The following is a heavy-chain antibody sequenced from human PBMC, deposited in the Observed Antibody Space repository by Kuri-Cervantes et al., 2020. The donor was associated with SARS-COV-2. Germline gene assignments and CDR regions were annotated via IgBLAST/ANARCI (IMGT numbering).Heavy chain of an antibody. V-gene: IGHV3-64*02. Sequence: GESLKISCAASGFTFSSYAMHWVRQAPGKGLEYVSAISSNGGSTYYADSVKGRFTISRDNSKNTLYLQMGSLRAEDMAVYYCARDFGYLNSYGYDWGQGTLVTVSS. CDR2: ISSNGGST. J-gene: IGHJ4*02. CDR3: ARDFGYLNSYGYD. CDR1: GFTFSSYA. D-gene: IGHD5-18*01.